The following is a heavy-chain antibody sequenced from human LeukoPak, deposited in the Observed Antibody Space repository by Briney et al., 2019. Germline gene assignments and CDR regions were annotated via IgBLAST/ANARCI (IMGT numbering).Heavy chain of an antibody. V-gene: IGHV4-39*07. CDR3: ARVSRDSGNYYTFLDY. D-gene: IGHD1-26*01. CDR1: GGPISSGDYS. Sequence: SETLSLTCTVSGGPISSGDYSWGWIRQPPGMGPEGIGSINYRGTTYYNPSLQSRVAISVDTSKNQFSLQLTSVTATDTAVYYCARVSRDSGNYYTFLDYWGQGTLVTVSS. CDR2: INYRGTT. J-gene: IGHJ4*02.